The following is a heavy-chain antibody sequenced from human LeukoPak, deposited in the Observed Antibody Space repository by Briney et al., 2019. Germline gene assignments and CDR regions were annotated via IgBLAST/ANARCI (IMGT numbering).Heavy chain of an antibody. Sequence: ASVKVSCKASGYTFSNYGISWVRQAPGQGLEWMGWISNYNGNTNYAQKLQGRVTMTTDTSTSTAYMELRSLRSDDTAVYYCARVRIHYYGSGSSDYWGQGTLVTVSS. D-gene: IGHD3-10*01. CDR2: ISNYNGNT. J-gene: IGHJ4*02. V-gene: IGHV1-18*01. CDR3: ARVRIHYYGSGSSDY. CDR1: GYTFSNYG.